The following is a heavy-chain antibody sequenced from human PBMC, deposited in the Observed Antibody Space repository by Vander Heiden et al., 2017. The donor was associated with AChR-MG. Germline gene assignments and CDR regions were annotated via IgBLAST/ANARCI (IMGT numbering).Heavy chain of an antibody. CDR2: IKQDGSEK. V-gene: IGHV3-7*01. J-gene: IGHJ4*02. CDR1: GFTFSSSW. Sequence: EVQLVESGGGLVQPGGSLRLSCAAPGFTFSSSWMSWGRQAPGKGLGWVANIKQDGSEKYYVDSVKGRFTISRDNAKNSLYLQMNSLRAEDTAVYYCAREGNIVVVPAAQGYFDYWGQGTLVTVSS. D-gene: IGHD2-2*01. CDR3: AREGNIVVVPAAQGYFDY.